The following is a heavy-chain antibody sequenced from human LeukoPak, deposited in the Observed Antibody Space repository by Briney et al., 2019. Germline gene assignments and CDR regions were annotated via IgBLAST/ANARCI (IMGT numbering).Heavy chain of an antibody. CDR1: GYTFTSYD. Sequence: ASVKVSCKASGYTFTSYDINWVRQATGQGLEWMGWMNPNSGNTGYAQKFQGRVTMTRNTSISTAYMELSSLRPEDTAVYYCARALDDHGSGLYYYYYYGMDVWGQGTTVTVSS. J-gene: IGHJ6*02. V-gene: IGHV1-8*01. D-gene: IGHD3-10*01. CDR3: ARALDDHGSGLYYYYYYGMDV. CDR2: MNPNSGNT.